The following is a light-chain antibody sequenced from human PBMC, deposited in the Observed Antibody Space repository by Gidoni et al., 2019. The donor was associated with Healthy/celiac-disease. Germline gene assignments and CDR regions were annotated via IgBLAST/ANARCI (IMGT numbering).Light chain of an antibody. V-gene: IGLV3-21*04. Sequence: SYVLTQPPSVSVAPGKTARITCGGKNIGSKSVHWYQEKPGQAPVLVIYYDSDRPSGIPERFAGSNSGNTATLTISRVEAGDEADYYCQVWDSSSDHRAVFGGGTKLTVL. CDR3: QVWDSSSDHRAV. CDR2: YDS. J-gene: IGLJ2*01. CDR1: NIGSKS.